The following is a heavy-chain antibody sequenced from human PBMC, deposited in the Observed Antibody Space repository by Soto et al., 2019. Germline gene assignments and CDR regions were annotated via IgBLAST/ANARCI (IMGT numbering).Heavy chain of an antibody. Sequence: KPSETLSLTCTVSGGSISSGDYYWSWIRQPPGKGLEWIGYIYYSGSTYYNPSLKSRVTISVDTSKNQFSLKLSSVTAADTAVYYCARALGGYDHQWGYYFDYWGQGTLVTVSS. V-gene: IGHV4-30-4*01. CDR2: IYYSGST. CDR1: GGSISSGDYY. CDR3: ARALGGYDHQWGYYFDY. J-gene: IGHJ4*02. D-gene: IGHD5-12*01.